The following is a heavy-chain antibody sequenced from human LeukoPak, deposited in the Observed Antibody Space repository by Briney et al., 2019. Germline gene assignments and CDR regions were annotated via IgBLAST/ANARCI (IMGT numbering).Heavy chain of an antibody. Sequence: GGSLRPSCAASGFSFNSYAMNWVRQAPGKGLEWVSGISGSGITTHYRDSVKGRFTISRDNSKNTLYLQMNSLSAEDTAVYYCAKGRGSSNEGPGHWGQGTLVTVSS. CDR1: GFSFNSYA. CDR3: AKGRGSSNEGPGH. V-gene: IGHV3-23*01. CDR2: ISGSGITT. J-gene: IGHJ4*02. D-gene: IGHD4-11*01.